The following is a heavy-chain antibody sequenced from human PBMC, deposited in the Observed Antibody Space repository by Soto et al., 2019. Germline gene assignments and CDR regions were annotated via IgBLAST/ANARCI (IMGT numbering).Heavy chain of an antibody. J-gene: IGHJ5*02. CDR1: GFMFSSYA. CDR2: ISGSGDNT. Sequence: GGSLRLSCAASGFMFSSYAMTWVRQAPGRGLEWVSVISGSGDNTYYADSVKGRFTISRDGSKDTLYLQMNSLRADDTAVYYCAKTFFSGSGSYRGWFDPWGQGTQVTVSS. D-gene: IGHD3-10*01. CDR3: AKTFFSGSGSYRGWFDP. V-gene: IGHV3-23*01.